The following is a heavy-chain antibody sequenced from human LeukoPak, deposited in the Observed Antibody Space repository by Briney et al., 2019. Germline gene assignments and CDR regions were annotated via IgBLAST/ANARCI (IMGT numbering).Heavy chain of an antibody. J-gene: IGHJ4*02. CDR1: GFTFDDYA. D-gene: IGHD3-22*01. CDR3: AKAPSYDSSGYQPFDY. Sequence: GGSLRLSCAASGFTFDDYAMHWVRQAPGKGLEWVSGISWNSGSIGYADSVKGRFTVSRDNAKNSLYLQMNSLRAEDTALYYCAKAPSYDSSGYQPFDYWGQGTLVTVSS. CDR2: ISWNSGSI. V-gene: IGHV3-9*01.